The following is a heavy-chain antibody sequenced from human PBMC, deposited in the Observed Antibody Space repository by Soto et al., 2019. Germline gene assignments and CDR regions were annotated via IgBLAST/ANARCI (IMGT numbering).Heavy chain of an antibody. CDR2: IYYSGST. J-gene: IGHJ5*02. CDR1: GGSISSGGYY. CDR3: ARYGRSSGSWFDP. V-gene: IGHV4-31*03. D-gene: IGHD6-19*01. Sequence: QVQLQESGPGLVKPSQTLSLTCTVPGGSISSGGYYWSWIRQHPAQGLEWVGYIYYSGSTYSNPSLKSRVTISVDTSKNQSALKLSSVTAADTAVYYCARYGRSSGSWFDPWGEGTLVTVSS.